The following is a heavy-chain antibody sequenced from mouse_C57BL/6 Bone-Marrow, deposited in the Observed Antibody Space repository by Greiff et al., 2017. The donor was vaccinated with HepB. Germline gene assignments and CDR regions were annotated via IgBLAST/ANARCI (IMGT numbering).Heavy chain of an antibody. CDR3: APITTVVADY. CDR2: IHPNSGST. V-gene: IGHV1-64*01. CDR1: GYTFTSYW. J-gene: IGHJ2*01. Sequence: QVQLQQPGAELVKPGASVKLSCKASGYTFTSYWMHWVKQRPGQDLEWIGMIHPNSGSTNYNEKFKSKATLTVDKSSSTAYMQLSSLTSEDSAVYYCAPITTVVADYWGQGTTLTVSS. D-gene: IGHD1-1*01.